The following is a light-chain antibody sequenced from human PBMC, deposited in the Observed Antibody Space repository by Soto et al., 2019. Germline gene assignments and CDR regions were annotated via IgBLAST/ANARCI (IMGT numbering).Light chain of an antibody. CDR1: QSVNSN. CDR2: GAS. V-gene: IGKV3-15*01. Sequence: EIVLTQSPPTQFVSPGERATLSCRASQSVNSNLAWYQQKPGQAPRLLIYGASTRATGIPARFSGSGSGTEFTLTISSLQSEDFAVYYCQQYNNWPRTFGQGTKVDI. J-gene: IGKJ1*01. CDR3: QQYNNWPRT.